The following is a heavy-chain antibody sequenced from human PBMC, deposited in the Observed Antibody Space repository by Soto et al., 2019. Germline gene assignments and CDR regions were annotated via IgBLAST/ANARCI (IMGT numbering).Heavy chain of an antibody. J-gene: IGHJ6*02. CDR1: GGTFSSYA. D-gene: IGHD2-15*01. CDR3: ATHIVVVVAATRIPYYYYGMDV. Sequence: SVKVSCKASGGTFSSYAISWVRQAPGQGLEWMGGIIPIFGTANCAQKFQGRVTITADESTSTAYMELSSLRSEDTAVYYCATHIVVVVAATRIPYYYYGMDVWGQGTTVTVSS. V-gene: IGHV1-69*13. CDR2: IIPIFGTA.